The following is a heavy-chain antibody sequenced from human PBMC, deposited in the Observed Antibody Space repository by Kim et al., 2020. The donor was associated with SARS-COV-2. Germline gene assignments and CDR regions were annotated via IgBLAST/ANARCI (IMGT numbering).Heavy chain of an antibody. CDR3: ASDGGSGKGGFYYFDF. J-gene: IGHJ4*02. CDR2: INPNSGGT. CDR1: GYIFSDYY. Sequence: ASVKVSCKASGYIFSDYYIHWVRQAPGQGLEWMGWINPNSGGTKYAHKFQGRVTMTRDTSMSAAYMELTRLRSDDTAMYYCASDGGSGKGGFYYFDFWGQGTLLAVSS. D-gene: IGHD3-10*01. V-gene: IGHV1-2*02.